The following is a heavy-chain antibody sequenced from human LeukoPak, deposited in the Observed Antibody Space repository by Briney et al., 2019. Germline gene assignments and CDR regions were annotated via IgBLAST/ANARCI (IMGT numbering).Heavy chain of an antibody. V-gene: IGHV3-11*01. CDR3: ARVSDFWSGSLKYYFDY. J-gene: IGHJ4*02. D-gene: IGHD3-3*01. CDR1: GFTFSDYY. Sequence: PGGSLRLSCPASGFTFSDYYMSWIRQAPGKGLEWVSYISSSGSTIYYADSVKGRFTISRDNAKNSLYLQMNSLRAEDTAVYYCARVSDFWSGSLKYYFDYWGQGTLVTVSS. CDR2: ISSSGSTI.